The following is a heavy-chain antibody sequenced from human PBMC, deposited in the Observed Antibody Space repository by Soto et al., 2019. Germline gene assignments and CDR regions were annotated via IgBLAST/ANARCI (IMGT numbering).Heavy chain of an antibody. CDR3: ATDITMVRGVRRFYY. D-gene: IGHD3-10*01. Sequence: ASVKVSCKASGYTFTSYGISWVRQAPGKGLEWMGGFGAENGKTIYAQKLQGRVTMTEDTSTDTAYMELSSLRSEDTAVYYCATDITMVRGVRRFYYWGQGTLVTVSS. V-gene: IGHV1-18*01. J-gene: IGHJ4*02. CDR1: GYTFTSYG. CDR2: FGAENGKT.